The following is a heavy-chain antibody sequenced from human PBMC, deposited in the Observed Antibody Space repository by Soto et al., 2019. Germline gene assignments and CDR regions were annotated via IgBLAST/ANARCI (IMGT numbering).Heavy chain of an antibody. CDR2: ISGSGDST. V-gene: IGHV3-23*01. CDR3: AKSHHSWSLRSDY. D-gene: IGHD3-10*01. Sequence: EAQLLESGGGLVQPGGSLGLSCEASGFTFSNCAMNWVRQAPGEGLEWVSGISGSGDSTYYADSVQGRFTISRDNSKNRLYLQMNNLRAEDTALYYCAKSHHSWSLRSDYWGQGTLVTVSS. J-gene: IGHJ4*02. CDR1: GFTFSNCA.